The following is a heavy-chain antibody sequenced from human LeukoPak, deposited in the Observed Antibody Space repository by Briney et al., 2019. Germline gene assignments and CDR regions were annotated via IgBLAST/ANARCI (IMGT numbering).Heavy chain of an antibody. V-gene: IGHV4-39*01. CDR1: GGSISGSNYY. D-gene: IGHD2-2*01. Sequence: SETLSLTCTVSGGSISGSNYYWGWIRQPPGKGLEGCGSLYYSGGTYCTPSLKRRVTISVDTSKNQLSLKLTSVPAADTAVYYCARLQLGYCSSTSCYALFDYWGQGTLVTVSS. CDR2: LYYSGGT. J-gene: IGHJ4*02. CDR3: ARLQLGYCSSTSCYALFDY.